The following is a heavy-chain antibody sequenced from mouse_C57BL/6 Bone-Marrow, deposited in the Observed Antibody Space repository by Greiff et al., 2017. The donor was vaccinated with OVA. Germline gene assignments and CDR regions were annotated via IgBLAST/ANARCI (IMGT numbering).Heavy chain of an antibody. CDR1: GYTFTDYY. V-gene: IGHV1-26*01. D-gene: IGHD3-2*02. Sequence: EVQLQQSGPELVKPGASVKISCKASGYTFTDYYMNWVKQSHGKSLEWIGDINPNNGGTSYNQKFKGKATLTVDKSSSTAYMELRSLTSEDSAVYYCARGVAQVDYWGQGTTLTVSS. J-gene: IGHJ2*01. CDR3: ARGVAQVDY. CDR2: INPNNGGT.